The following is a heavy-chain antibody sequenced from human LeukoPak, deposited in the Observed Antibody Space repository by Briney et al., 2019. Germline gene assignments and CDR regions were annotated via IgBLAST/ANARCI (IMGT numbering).Heavy chain of an antibody. J-gene: IGHJ4*02. V-gene: IGHV3-21*01. CDR1: GFTFSSYS. CDR2: ISNSSSYI. CDR3: ARDLYGDYPWDY. Sequence: PGGPLRLSCAASGFTFSSYSMNWVRQAPGKGLEWVSSISNSSSYIYYADSVKGRFTISRDNAKNSLYLQMNSLRAEDTAVYYCARDLYGDYPWDYWGQGTLVTVSS. D-gene: IGHD4-17*01.